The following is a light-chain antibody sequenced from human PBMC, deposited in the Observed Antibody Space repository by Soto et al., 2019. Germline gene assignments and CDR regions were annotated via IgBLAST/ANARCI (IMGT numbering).Light chain of an antibody. CDR3: QQSNIFPIT. J-gene: IGKJ5*01. CDR1: QNIRNS. V-gene: IGKV1-39*01. CDR2: ASS. Sequence: FHMTQSQSSLSASVGYLVTITCRASQNIRNSLNWYQQKPGKAPKFLIYASSTLQSGVPSRFSGSASGTDFSLTISSLQPEDFATYYCQQSNIFPITFGQGTRLEIK.